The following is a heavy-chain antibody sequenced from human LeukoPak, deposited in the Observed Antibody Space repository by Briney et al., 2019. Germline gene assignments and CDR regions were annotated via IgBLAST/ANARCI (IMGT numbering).Heavy chain of an antibody. CDR2: IYYSGST. CDR3: ARDMKLWFGELSWPFAFDI. CDR1: GGSVSSGSYY. D-gene: IGHD3-10*01. J-gene: IGHJ3*02. Sequence: SQTLSLTCTVSGGSVSSGSYYWSWIRQPPGKGLEWIGYIYYSGSTYYNPSLKSRVTISVDTSKNQFSLKLSSVTAADTAVYYCARDMKLWFGELSWPFAFDIWGQGTMVTVSS. V-gene: IGHV4-31*03.